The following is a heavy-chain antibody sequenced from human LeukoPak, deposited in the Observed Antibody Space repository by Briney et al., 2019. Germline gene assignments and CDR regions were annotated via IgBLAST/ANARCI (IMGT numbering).Heavy chain of an antibody. CDR3: ARGARNYDFWSGYYLLDY. D-gene: IGHD3-3*01. CDR1: GGSISITSYY. CDR2: IYYSGST. J-gene: IGHJ4*02. V-gene: IGHV4-31*03. Sequence: LSLTCTVSGGSISITSYYWAWIRQHPGKGLEWIGYIYYSGSTYYNPSLKSRVTISVDTSKNQFSLKLSSVTAADTAVYYCARGARNYDFWSGYYLLDYWGQGTLVTVSS.